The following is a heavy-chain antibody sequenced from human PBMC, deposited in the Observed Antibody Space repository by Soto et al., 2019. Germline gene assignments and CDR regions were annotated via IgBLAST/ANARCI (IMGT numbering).Heavy chain of an antibody. CDR1: GGSITSGPYY. D-gene: IGHD4-17*01. Sequence: QVQLQESGPGLVKPSQTLSLTCTVSGGSITSGPYYWSCIRQHPGKGLEWIGYIYYTGSTYSNPSLASRITMSVDTSKNQFSLKLRSVTAADTAVYYCARLFGDYVGWFDPWGQGTLVTVSS. V-gene: IGHV4-31*03. CDR2: IYYTGST. J-gene: IGHJ5*02. CDR3: ARLFGDYVGWFDP.